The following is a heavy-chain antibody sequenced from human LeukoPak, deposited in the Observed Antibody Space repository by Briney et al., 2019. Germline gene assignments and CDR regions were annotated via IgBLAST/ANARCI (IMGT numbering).Heavy chain of an antibody. J-gene: IGHJ4*02. V-gene: IGHV3-23*01. Sequence: LSLTCTVSGGSISSGGYYWGWIRQPPGKGLEWLSAISGSGGSTYYADSVKGRFTISRDNSKNTLYVQMNSLRAEDTAVYYCAKADPLRYCTNGVCYDFDYWGQGTLVTVSS. CDR2: ISGSGGST. CDR1: GGSISSGGYY. D-gene: IGHD2-8*01. CDR3: AKADPLRYCTNGVCYDFDY.